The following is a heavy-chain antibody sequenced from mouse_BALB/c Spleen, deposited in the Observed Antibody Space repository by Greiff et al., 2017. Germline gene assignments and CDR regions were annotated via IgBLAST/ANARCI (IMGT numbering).Heavy chain of an antibody. CDR2: INSNGGST. Sequence: EVKLVESGGGLVQPGGSLKLSCAASGFTFSSYGMSWVRQTPDKRLELVATINSNGGSTYYPDSVKGRFTISRDNAKNTLYLQMSSLKSEDTAMYYCARDEGYRYDAWFAYGGQGTLVTVSA. J-gene: IGHJ3*01. V-gene: IGHV5-6-3*01. CDR3: ARDEGYRYDAWFAY. CDR1: GFTFSSYG. D-gene: IGHD2-14*01.